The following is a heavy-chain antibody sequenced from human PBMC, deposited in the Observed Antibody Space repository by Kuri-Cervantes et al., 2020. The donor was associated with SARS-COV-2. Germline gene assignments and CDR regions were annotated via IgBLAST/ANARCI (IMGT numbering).Heavy chain of an antibody. CDR3: ARLQDGYISIDY. CDR1: GFTFSSYA. J-gene: IGHJ4*02. Sequence: GGSLRLSCAASGFTFSSYARHWVRQAPGKGLEWVAVISYDGSNKYYADSVKGRFTISRDNSKNTLYLQMNSLRAEDTAAYYCARLQDGYISIDYWGQGTLVTVSS. D-gene: IGHD5-24*01. V-gene: IGHV3-30-3*01. CDR2: ISYDGSNK.